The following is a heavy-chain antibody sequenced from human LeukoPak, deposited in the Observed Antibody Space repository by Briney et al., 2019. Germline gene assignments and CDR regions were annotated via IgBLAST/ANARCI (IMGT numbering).Heavy chain of an antibody. Sequence: ASVKVSCKASGYTFTGYYMHWVRQAPGQGLEWMGWINPNSGGTNYAQKFQGRVTMTRDTSISTAYMELSRLRSDDTAVYYCARDPGIAAAEHPHWGQGTLVTVSS. CDR1: GYTFTGYY. V-gene: IGHV1-2*02. J-gene: IGHJ4*02. D-gene: IGHD6-13*01. CDR2: INPNSGGT. CDR3: ARDPGIAAAEHPH.